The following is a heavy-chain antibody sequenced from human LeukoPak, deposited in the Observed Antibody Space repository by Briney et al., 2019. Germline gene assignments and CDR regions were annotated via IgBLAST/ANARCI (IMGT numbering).Heavy chain of an antibody. D-gene: IGHD3-10*01. J-gene: IGHJ4*02. CDR2: IYHSGST. Sequence: SETLSLTCTVSRYDINSVYYWGWIRQPPGKGLEWIGSIYHSGSTYYNASLKSRVTISMDTSRNKFSLNLNSVTAADTAVYYWARAGGYYGSGSFLDYWGQGLLVTVSS. V-gene: IGHV4-38-2*02. CDR1: RYDINSVYY. CDR3: ARAGGYYGSGSFLDY.